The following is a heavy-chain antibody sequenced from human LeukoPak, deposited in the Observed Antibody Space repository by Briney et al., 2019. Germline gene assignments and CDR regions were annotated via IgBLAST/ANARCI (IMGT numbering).Heavy chain of an antibody. CDR3: AKAGNWNGGYHHYTMDV. CDR1: GFTFSSYW. Sequence: GGSLRLSCAASGFTFSSYWMNWVRQAPGRGLVWVSRIASDGSSTTYADSVKGRFSISRDNAKNTLYLQMNSLRVEDTAVYYCAKAGNWNGGYHHYTMDVWGQGTTVIVPS. CDR2: IASDGSST. D-gene: IGHD1-20*01. V-gene: IGHV3-74*01. J-gene: IGHJ6*02.